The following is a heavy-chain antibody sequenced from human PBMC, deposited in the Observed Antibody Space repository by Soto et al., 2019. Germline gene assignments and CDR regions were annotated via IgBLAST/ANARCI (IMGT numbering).Heavy chain of an antibody. V-gene: IGHV4-30-4*01. J-gene: IGHJ3*02. D-gene: IGHD3-3*01. Sequence: QVQLQESGPGLVKPSQTLSLTCTVSGGSISSGDYYWSWIRQPPGKGLEWIGYIYYSGSTYYNPSLKSRVTISVDTSKNQFSLKLSSVTAADTAVYYCARATVGGFLGWLGDTDDAFDIWGQGTMVTVSS. CDR3: ARATVGGFLGWLGDTDDAFDI. CDR1: GGSISSGDYY. CDR2: IYYSGST.